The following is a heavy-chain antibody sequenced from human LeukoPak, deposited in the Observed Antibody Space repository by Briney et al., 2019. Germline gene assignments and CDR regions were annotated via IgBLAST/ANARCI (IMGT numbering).Heavy chain of an antibody. V-gene: IGHV4-4*09. CDR2: IYHSGST. CDR3: ARTLAGCSSASCSSPMDV. D-gene: IGHD2-2*01. CDR1: GGSISSYY. J-gene: IGHJ6*03. Sequence: SETLSLTCTVSGGSISSYYWSWIRQPPGKGLEWIGYIYHSGSTYYNPSLESRVTISVDTSKNQFSLKLNSVTAADTAVYYCARTLAGCSSASCSSPMDVWGKGTSVTVSS.